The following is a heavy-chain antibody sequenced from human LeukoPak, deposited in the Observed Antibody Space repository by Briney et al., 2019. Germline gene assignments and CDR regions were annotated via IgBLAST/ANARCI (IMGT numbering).Heavy chain of an antibody. CDR3: ASILYGDYSFDY. V-gene: IGHV3-53*01. CDR1: GFPVSSNY. CDR2: IYSGGST. Sequence: PGGSLRLSCAASGFPVSSNYMSWVRQAPGKGLEWVSVIYSGGSTYYADSVKGRFTISRDNSKNTLYLQMNSLRAEDTAVYYCASILYGDYSFDYWGQGTLVTVSS. D-gene: IGHD4-17*01. J-gene: IGHJ4*02.